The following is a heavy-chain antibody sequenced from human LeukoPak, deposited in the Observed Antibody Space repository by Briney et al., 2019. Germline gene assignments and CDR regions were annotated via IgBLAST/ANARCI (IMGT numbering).Heavy chain of an antibody. J-gene: IGHJ4*02. D-gene: IGHD2-2*01. CDR3: ARWSSTSCYDY. CDR1: GFTFSSYA. CDR2: ISSDGGSP. V-gene: IGHV3-64*01. Sequence: GGSLRLSCAASGFTFSSYAMHWVRQAPGEGLEYVSAISSDGGSPYYANSVKGRFTISRDNSKNTLYLQMGSLRAEDMAVYYCARWSSTSCYDYWGQGTLVTVSS.